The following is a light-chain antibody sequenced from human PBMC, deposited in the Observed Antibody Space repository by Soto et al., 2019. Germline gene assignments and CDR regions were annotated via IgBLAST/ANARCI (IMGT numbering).Light chain of an antibody. Sequence: EIVFTQSPGTLSLSRGERATLSCRASQSVSAGHLAWYQQKPGQAPRLLIYGASSRATGIPDRFSGSGSGTDFTLTISRLEPEDFAVYFCQQYGSSPLTLGGGTKVDIK. CDR2: GAS. J-gene: IGKJ4*01. CDR3: QQYGSSPLT. V-gene: IGKV3-20*01. CDR1: QSVSAGH.